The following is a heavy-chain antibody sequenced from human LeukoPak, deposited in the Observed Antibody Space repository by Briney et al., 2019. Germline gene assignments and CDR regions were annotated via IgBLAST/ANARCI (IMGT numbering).Heavy chain of an antibody. CDR2: ITNDGSST. CDR3: AKHRGYVSTTTHDY. J-gene: IGHJ4*02. Sequence: GGSLRLSCAASGLTFSSHWMHWVRQAPGKGLVWVSRITNDGSSTTYADSVKGRFTISRDNSKNTLYLQMNSLRAEDTAVYYCAKHRGYVSTTTHDYWGQGTLVTVSS. CDR1: GLTFSSHW. V-gene: IGHV3-74*01. D-gene: IGHD5-12*01.